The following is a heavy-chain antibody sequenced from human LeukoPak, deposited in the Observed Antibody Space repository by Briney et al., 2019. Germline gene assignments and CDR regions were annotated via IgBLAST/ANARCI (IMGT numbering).Heavy chain of an antibody. Sequence: SETLSLTCTVSGGSISSSSYYWGWIRQPPGKGLEWIGSIYYSGSTYYNPSLKSRVTIAVDTSKNQFSLKLSSVTAADTAVYYRARDSCCSTSCYTASWFDPWGQGTLVTVSS. J-gene: IGHJ5*02. CDR1: GGSISSSSYY. D-gene: IGHD2-2*02. CDR3: ARDSCCSTSCYTASWFDP. CDR2: IYYSGST. V-gene: IGHV4-39*07.